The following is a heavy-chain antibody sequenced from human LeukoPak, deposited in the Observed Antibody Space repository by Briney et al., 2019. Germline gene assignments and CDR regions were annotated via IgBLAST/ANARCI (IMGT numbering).Heavy chain of an antibody. J-gene: IGHJ4*02. CDR1: VGTFSSYA. D-gene: IGHD3-16*01. Sequence: SVTVSLKASVGTFSSYAFNWVRQPPGQGLEWMGGSNTIFGTANYAQKFRGRVAITADKSTRTAYMELSSLRSEDTAVYYGARDNDSRDPPHFDYWGQGTLVTVSS. CDR3: ARDNDSRDPPHFDY. CDR2: SNTIFGTA. V-gene: IGHV1-69*06.